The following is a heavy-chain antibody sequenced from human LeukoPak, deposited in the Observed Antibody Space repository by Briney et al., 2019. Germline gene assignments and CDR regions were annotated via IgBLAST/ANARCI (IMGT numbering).Heavy chain of an antibody. D-gene: IGHD2-2*01. CDR3: ARHRTTSPLSTSPFDY. CDR2: IYSGGTT. V-gene: IGHV3-53*01. CDR1: GFIVSTNY. Sequence: GGSLRLSCAASGFIVSTNYMSWVRQAPGKGLEWVSVIYSGGTTYYADSVKGRFTISRDNSKNTLYLQMNSLRAEDTAVYFCARHRTTSPLSTSPFDYWGQGTLVTVS. J-gene: IGHJ4*02.